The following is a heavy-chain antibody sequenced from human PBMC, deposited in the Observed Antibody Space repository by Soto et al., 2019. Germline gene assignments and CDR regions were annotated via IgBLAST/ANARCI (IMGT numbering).Heavy chain of an antibody. D-gene: IGHD2-2*01. Sequence: SETLSLTCTVSGDSISGGASFWSWIRQPPGKGLEWIANVYYSGSSYYNPSLKSRLTISVDTTKNQFSLQLKSMTAADTAVYYCAKLSCTSSTCYFPGWFDPWGQGTLVTVPS. V-gene: IGHV4-31*03. CDR1: GDSISGGASF. CDR3: AKLSCTSSTCYFPGWFDP. CDR2: VYYSGSS. J-gene: IGHJ5*02.